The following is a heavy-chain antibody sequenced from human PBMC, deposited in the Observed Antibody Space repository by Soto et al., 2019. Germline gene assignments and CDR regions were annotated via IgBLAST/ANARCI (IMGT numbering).Heavy chain of an antibody. Sequence: QVQLHQWGAGLLKPSETLSLTCGVYGGSFSGYYWTWIRQPPGKGLEWIGELSQSGNRGSTKYNPSLKSRVTISVDTSKKQFSLKLTSVTAADTAVYYCAVCSKSGYCYYYGLDVWGQGTTVTVSS. CDR3: AVCSKSGYCYYYGLDV. J-gene: IGHJ6*02. CDR2: LSQSGNRGST. V-gene: IGHV4-34*01. D-gene: IGHD3-10*02. CDR1: GGSFSGYY.